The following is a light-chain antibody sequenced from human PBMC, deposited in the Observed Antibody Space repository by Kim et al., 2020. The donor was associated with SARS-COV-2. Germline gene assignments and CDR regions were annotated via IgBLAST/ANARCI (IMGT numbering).Light chain of an antibody. CDR3: QAWDSSTWV. CDR2: QDS. CDR1: KLGDKY. V-gene: IGLV3-1*01. J-gene: IGLJ3*02. Sequence: SVPPGQTASITCCGDKLGDKYACWYQQKPGQSPVLVIYQDSKRPSGIPERFSGSNSGNTATLTISGTQAMDEADYYCQAWDSSTWVFGGGTQLTVL.